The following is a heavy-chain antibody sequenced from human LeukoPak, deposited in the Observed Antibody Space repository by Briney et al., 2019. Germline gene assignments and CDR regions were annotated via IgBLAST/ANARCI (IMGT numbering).Heavy chain of an antibody. CDR3: VRDPAFGELLSCYDY. V-gene: IGHV3-30*03. CDR1: GFTFSSYG. Sequence: GSLRLSCAASGFTFSSYGMRWVRQAPGKGLDWVAVISSDGNRKYYADSVKGRFTISRDNSQNTLYLQMSSLISEDTAVYFCVRDPAFGELLSCYDYWGQGTLVTVSS. J-gene: IGHJ4*02. CDR2: ISSDGNRK. D-gene: IGHD3-10*01.